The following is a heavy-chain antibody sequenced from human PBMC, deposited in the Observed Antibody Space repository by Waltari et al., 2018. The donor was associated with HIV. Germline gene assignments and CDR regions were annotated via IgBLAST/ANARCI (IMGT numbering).Heavy chain of an antibody. Sequence: QVQLVEAGGGVVQPGRSRRLACAESGFSLRSCCLHLLTQAPGQGQEWVAFIWYDGSNKYYADSVKGRFTISRDNSKNTLYLQMNSLRAEDTAVYYCARDAGYCSGGSRYRTNWFDPWGQGTLVTVSS. J-gene: IGHJ5*02. CDR3: ARDAGYCSGGSRYRTNWFDP. CDR1: GFSLRSCC. CDR2: IWYDGSNK. V-gene: IGHV3-33*01. D-gene: IGHD2-15*01.